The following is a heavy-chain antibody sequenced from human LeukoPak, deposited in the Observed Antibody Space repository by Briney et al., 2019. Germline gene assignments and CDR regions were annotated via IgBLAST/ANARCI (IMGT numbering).Heavy chain of an antibody. V-gene: IGHV3-9*01. CDR2: ISWNSGSI. D-gene: IGHD3-22*01. CDR3: VKDLDSSGYYPDY. J-gene: IGHJ4*02. Sequence: GGSLRLSCAASGFTFDDYVIHWVRQAPGKGLGWVSGISWNSGSIGYAASVKGRFTISRDNAKNSLYLQMNSLRAEDTALYYCVKDLDSSGYYPDYWGQGTLVTVSS. CDR1: GFTFDDYV.